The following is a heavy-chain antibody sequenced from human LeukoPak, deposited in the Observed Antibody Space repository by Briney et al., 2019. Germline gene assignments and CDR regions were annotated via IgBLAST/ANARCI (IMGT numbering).Heavy chain of an antibody. Sequence: PGGSLRLSCVGSGFSFSSYAMSWVRQAPGKGLEWVSAISGSGGSTYYAGSVKGRFTISRDNSKNTLYLQMNSLRAEDSAVYYCATPAAAGDNWGQGTLVTVSS. CDR2: ISGSGGST. D-gene: IGHD6-13*01. V-gene: IGHV3-23*01. CDR3: ATPAAAGDN. J-gene: IGHJ4*02. CDR1: GFSFSSYA.